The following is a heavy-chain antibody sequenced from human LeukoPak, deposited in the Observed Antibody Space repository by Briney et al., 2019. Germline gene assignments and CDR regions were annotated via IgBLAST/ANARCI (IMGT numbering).Heavy chain of an antibody. D-gene: IGHD6-19*01. J-gene: IGHJ5*02. V-gene: IGHV1-2*02. Sequence: ASVKVSCKASGYIFTGYYMHWVRQAPGQGLEWMGWINPNSGGTNYAQKFQGRVTMTRDTSISTAYMELSRLRSDDTAVYYCARDGSGWYDWFDPWGQGTLVTVSS. CDR2: INPNSGGT. CDR1: GYIFTGYY. CDR3: ARDGSGWYDWFDP.